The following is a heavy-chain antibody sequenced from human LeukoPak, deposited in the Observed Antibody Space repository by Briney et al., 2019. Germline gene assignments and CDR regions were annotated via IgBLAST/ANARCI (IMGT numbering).Heavy chain of an antibody. V-gene: IGHV3-23*01. CDR3: AKDQVGSGWSINYYYYYGMDV. D-gene: IGHD6-19*01. CDR2: ISDSGGST. J-gene: IGHJ6*02. CDR1: GFTFSSYA. Sequence: GGSLRLSCAASGFTFSSYAMSWVRQAPGKGLEWVSAISDSGGSTYYADSVKGRFTISRDNSKNTLYLQMNSLRAEDTAVYYCAKDQVGSGWSINYYYYYGMDVWGQGTTVTVSS.